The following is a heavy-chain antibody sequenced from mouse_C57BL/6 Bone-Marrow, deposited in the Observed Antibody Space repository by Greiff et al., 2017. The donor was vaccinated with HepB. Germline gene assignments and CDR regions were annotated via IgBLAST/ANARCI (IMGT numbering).Heavy chain of an antibody. V-gene: IGHV14-4*01. CDR1: GFNIKDDY. Sequence: VQLQQSGAELVRPGASVKLSCTASGFNIKDDYMHWVKQRPEQGLEWIGWIDPENGDTEYASKFQGKATITADTSSNTAYLQLSSLTSKDTAVYYCTFYYYGSSYDYWGQGTTLTVSS. CDR3: TFYYYGSSYDY. D-gene: IGHD1-1*01. CDR2: IDPENGDT. J-gene: IGHJ2*01.